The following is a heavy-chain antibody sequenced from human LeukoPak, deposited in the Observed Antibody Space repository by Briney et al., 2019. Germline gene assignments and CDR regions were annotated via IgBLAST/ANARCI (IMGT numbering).Heavy chain of an antibody. Sequence: PGGSLRLSCAASGVTFSGYSMNWVRRAPGMGLEWVSSISTSSSYIYYADSVKGRFTISRDNAKNPLYLQMNSLRAEDTAVYYCAREYSGYGDFDYWGQGTLVTVSS. CDR2: ISTSSSYI. CDR1: GVTFSGYS. CDR3: AREYSGYGDFDY. J-gene: IGHJ4*02. D-gene: IGHD5-12*01. V-gene: IGHV3-21*01.